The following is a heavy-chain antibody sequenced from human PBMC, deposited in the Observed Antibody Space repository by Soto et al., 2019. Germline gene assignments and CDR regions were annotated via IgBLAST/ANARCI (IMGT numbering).Heavy chain of an antibody. CDR3: ARGRYSGYDPFDY. V-gene: IGHV4-59*01. D-gene: IGHD5-12*01. CDR1: GGSISSYY. J-gene: IGHJ4*02. Sequence: TLFLTCTVSGGSISSYYWSWIRQPPGKGLEWIGYIYYSGSTNYNPSLKSRVTISVDTSKNQFSLKLSSVTAADTAVYYCARGRYSGYDPFDYWGQGTLVTVSS. CDR2: IYYSGST.